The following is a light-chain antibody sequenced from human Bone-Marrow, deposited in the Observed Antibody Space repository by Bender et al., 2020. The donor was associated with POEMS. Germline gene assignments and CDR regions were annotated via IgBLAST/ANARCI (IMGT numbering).Light chain of an antibody. CDR2: SSH. J-gene: IGLJ3*02. V-gene: IGLV1-44*01. Sequence: QSVLTQPPSASGTPGQRGTISCSGVSSNIGAHAVNWYQHLPGTAPKLLIYSSHRRPSEVPNRSSGSRSGTSASLAISGLQSEDEADYYCAVWDDSLNGWVFGGGTKLTVL. CDR1: SSNIGAHA. CDR3: AVWDDSLNGWV.